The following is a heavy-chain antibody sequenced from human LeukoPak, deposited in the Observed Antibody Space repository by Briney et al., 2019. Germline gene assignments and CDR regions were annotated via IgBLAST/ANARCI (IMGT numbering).Heavy chain of an antibody. D-gene: IGHD6-13*01. J-gene: IGHJ4*02. V-gene: IGHV3-30*03. CDR3: ARDGRIGAAAYYFDY. CDR2: IANDGRDK. Sequence: TGGSLRLSCAASGFTFSKYGMHWVRQAPGKALEWVTVIANDGRDKKYGDSVKGRFTISRDNSKNTMYLQMDSLRAEDTAVYYCARDGRIGAAAYYFDYWGQGTLVTVSS. CDR1: GFTFSKYG.